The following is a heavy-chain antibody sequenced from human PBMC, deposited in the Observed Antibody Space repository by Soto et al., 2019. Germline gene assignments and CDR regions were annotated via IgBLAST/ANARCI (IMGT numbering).Heavy chain of an antibody. J-gene: IGHJ5*02. CDR3: ARDLRIGRGYSYGAFDP. V-gene: IGHV4-4*07. D-gene: IGHD5-18*01. Sequence: ETLSLTCTVSGGSISSYYWSWIRQPAGKGLEWIGRIYTSGSTNYNPSLKSRVTMSVDTSKNQFSLKLSSVTAADTAVYYCARDLRIGRGYSYGAFDPWDQGTLVTVSS. CDR1: GGSISSYY. CDR2: IYTSGST.